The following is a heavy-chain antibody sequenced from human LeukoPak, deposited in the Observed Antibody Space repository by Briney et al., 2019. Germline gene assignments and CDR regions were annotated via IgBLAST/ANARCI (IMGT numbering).Heavy chain of an antibody. CDR2: IYYSGST. CDR1: GGSISSGDYY. Sequence: TSQTLSLTCTVSGGSISSGDYYWSWIRQPPGKGLEWIGYIYYSGSTYYNPSLKSRVTISVDTSKNQFSLKLSSVTAADTAVYYCAREWGSSGWPGDYWGQGTLVTVSS. V-gene: IGHV4-30-4*01. CDR3: AREWGSSGWPGDY. J-gene: IGHJ4*02. D-gene: IGHD6-19*01.